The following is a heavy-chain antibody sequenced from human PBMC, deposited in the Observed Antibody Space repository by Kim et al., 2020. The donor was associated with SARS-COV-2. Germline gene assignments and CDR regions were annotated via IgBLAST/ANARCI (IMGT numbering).Heavy chain of an antibody. CDR3: SRGFDY. J-gene: IGHJ4*02. CDR1: GGSISSYY. V-gene: IGHV4-59*01. Sequence: SETLSLTCTVSGGSISSYYWSWIRQPPGKGLEWIWYIYYSGSTNYNLSLKSRVTISVDTTKNQFSLKLSSVTAADTAVYYCSRGFDYWGQGTLVTVSP. CDR2: IYYSGST.